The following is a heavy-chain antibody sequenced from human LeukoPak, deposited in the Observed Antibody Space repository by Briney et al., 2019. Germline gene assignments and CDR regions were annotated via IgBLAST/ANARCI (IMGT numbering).Heavy chain of an antibody. J-gene: IGHJ4*02. Sequence: AGTLTLSCAASGFTFSSYWRHWVRQAPGKGLVWVSRINSDGSSTSYADSVKGRFTISRDNAKNTLYLQMNSLRAEDTAVYYCARAKQWLVDYWGQGTLVTVSS. CDR2: INSDGSST. CDR1: GFTFSSYW. CDR3: ARAKQWLVDY. V-gene: IGHV3-74*01. D-gene: IGHD6-19*01.